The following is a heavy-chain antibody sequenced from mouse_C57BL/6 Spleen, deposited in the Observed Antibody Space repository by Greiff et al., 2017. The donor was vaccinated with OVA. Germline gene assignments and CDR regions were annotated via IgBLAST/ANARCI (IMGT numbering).Heavy chain of an antibody. V-gene: IGHV2-6-1*01. CDR2: IWSDGST. D-gene: IGHD2-4*01. CDR1: GFSLTSYG. J-gene: IGHJ4*01. CDR3: ARHDDYGDYYAMDY. Sequence: VHLVESGPGLVAPSQSLSITCTVSGFSLTSYGVHWVRQPPGKGLEWLVVIWSDGSTTYNSALKSRLSISKDNSKSQVFLKMNSLQTDDTAMYYCARHDDYGDYYAMDYWGQGTSVTVSS.